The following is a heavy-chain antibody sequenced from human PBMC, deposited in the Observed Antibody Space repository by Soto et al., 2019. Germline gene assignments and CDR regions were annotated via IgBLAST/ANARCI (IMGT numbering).Heavy chain of an antibody. Sequence: SETLSLTCTVSGGSISSYYWSWIRQPPGKGLEWIGYIYYSGSTNYNPSLKSRVTISVDTSKNQFSLKLSSVTAADTAVYYCARGFGSYYHYFDYWGQGTLVTVSS. CDR1: GGSISSYY. J-gene: IGHJ4*02. V-gene: IGHV4-59*01. CDR2: IYYSGST. CDR3: ARGFGSYYHYFDY. D-gene: IGHD1-26*01.